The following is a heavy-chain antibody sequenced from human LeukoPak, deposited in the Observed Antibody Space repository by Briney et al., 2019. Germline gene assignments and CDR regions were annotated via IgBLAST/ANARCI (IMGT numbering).Heavy chain of an antibody. Sequence: GGSLRLSCEGSEISLNNYWMAWVRQGPGKGLEWVANINRDGRQQNFVDSVKGRFTTSRDNARNSLYLQMNNLRDEDTAVYYCVRAMYSYFFDYWGQGTLVSVSS. V-gene: IGHV3-7*01. CDR1: EISLNNYW. D-gene: IGHD3-10*02. J-gene: IGHJ4*02. CDR3: VRAMYSYFFDY. CDR2: INRDGRQQ.